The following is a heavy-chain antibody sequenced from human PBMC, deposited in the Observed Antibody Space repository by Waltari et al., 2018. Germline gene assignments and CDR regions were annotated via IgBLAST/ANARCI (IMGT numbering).Heavy chain of an antibody. D-gene: IGHD2-15*01. V-gene: IGHV4-34*01. CDR3: ARDHNLGYCSGGSCYLY. Sequence: QVQLQQWGAGLLKPSETLSLTCAVYGGSFSGYYWSWIRQPPGKGLEWIGEINHSGSTNYNPSLKSRVTISVDTSKNQFSLKLSSVTAADTAVYYCARDHNLGYCSGGSCYLYWGQGTLVTVSS. CDR1: GGSFSGYY. CDR2: INHSGST. J-gene: IGHJ4*02.